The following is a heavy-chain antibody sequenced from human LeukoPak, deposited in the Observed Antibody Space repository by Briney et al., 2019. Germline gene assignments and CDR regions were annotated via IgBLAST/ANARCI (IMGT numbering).Heavy chain of an antibody. Sequence: SETLSLTCTVSGGSISSYYWSWIRQPPGKGLEWIGYIYYSGSTNYNPSLKSRVTISVDTSKNQFSLKLSSVTAADTAVYYCARISYGSGTCSWGQGTLVTVSS. J-gene: IGHJ4*02. CDR3: ARISYGSGTCS. CDR2: IYYSGST. CDR1: GGSISSYY. D-gene: IGHD3-10*01. V-gene: IGHV4-59*08.